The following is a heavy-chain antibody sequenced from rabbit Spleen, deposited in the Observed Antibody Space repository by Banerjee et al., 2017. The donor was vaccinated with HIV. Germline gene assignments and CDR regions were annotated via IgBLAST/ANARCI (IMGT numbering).Heavy chain of an antibody. D-gene: IGHD2-1*01. Sequence: QSLEESGGDLVKPGASLTLTCTASGFSFSNNYYMCWVRQAPGKGLEWIGCIYTGDGISTAYASWAKGRFTVSKTSSTTVTLQLSSLTAADTATYFCARGSATMTMVIIGYYLSLWGPGTLVTVS. CDR2: IYTGDGIST. V-gene: IGHV1S40*01. CDR1: GFSFSNNYY. CDR3: ARGSATMTMVIIGYYLSL. J-gene: IGHJ4*01.